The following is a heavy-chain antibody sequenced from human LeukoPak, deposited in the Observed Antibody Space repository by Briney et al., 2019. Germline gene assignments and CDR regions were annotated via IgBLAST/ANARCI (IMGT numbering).Heavy chain of an antibody. Sequence: ASVKVSCKASGYTFTGYCMHWVRQAPGQGLEWMGWINPNSGGTNYAQKFQGRVTMTRDTSINTAYMELSRLRADDRAAYYCALWGSIAVAGKNDYWGQGTLVTVSS. V-gene: IGHV1-2*02. D-gene: IGHD6-19*01. J-gene: IGHJ4*02. CDR1: GYTFTGYC. CDR3: ALWGSIAVAGKNDY. CDR2: INPNSGGT.